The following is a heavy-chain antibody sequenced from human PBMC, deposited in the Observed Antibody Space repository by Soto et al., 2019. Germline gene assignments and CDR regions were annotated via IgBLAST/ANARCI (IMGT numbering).Heavy chain of an antibody. D-gene: IGHD3-10*01. V-gene: IGHV4-34*01. J-gene: IGHJ3*02. Sequence: SETLSLTCAVYGGSFSGYYWSWIRQPPGKGLEWIGEINHSGSTNYNPSLKSRVTISVDTSKNQFSLKLSSVTAADTAVYYCARDQNYYGSGSEAFDIWGQGTMVTVSS. CDR2: INHSGST. CDR3: ARDQNYYGSGSEAFDI. CDR1: GGSFSGYY.